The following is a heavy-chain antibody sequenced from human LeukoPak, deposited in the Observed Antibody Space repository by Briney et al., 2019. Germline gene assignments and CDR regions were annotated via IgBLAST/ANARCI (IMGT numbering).Heavy chain of an antibody. V-gene: IGHV4-59*08. CDR2: IHYSGST. CDR3: ARHTGSGYYDY. J-gene: IGHJ4*02. Sequence: PSETLSLTCTVSGGSMSCYYWIWIRQPPGKGLEWIGYIHYSGSTDYNPSLKSRVTISVDTSKNQFSLKLTSVTAADTAVYYCARHTGSGYYDYWGQGTLVTVSS. D-gene: IGHD3-22*01. CDR1: GGSMSCYY.